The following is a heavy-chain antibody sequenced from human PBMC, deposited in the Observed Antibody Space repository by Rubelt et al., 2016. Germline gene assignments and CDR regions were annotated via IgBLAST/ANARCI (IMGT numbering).Heavy chain of an antibody. CDR3: ARDRRSSSSAYYGMDV. D-gene: IGHD6-6*01. V-gene: IGHV4-34*11. Sequence: QVQLQQWGAGLLKPSETLSLTCAVYGGSFSSYYWSWIRQPPGKGLEWIGYIYYSGSTNYNPSRKVRVTISVDPSKNQFSLKLSSLTAADTAVYYCARDRRSSSSAYYGMDVWGQGTTVTVSS. CDR1: GGSFSSYY. J-gene: IGHJ6*02. CDR2: IYYSGST.